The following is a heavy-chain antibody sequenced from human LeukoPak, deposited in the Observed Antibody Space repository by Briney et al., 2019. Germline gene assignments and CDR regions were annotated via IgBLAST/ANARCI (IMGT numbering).Heavy chain of an antibody. D-gene: IGHD6-19*01. CDR1: GASITTYY. CDR2: IHYSGST. V-gene: IGHV4-59*12. Sequence: SETLSLTCTVSGASITTYYWSWVRQPPGKGLEWIGHIHYSGSTNYNPSLTSRVTMSVDTSKNQFSLKLSSVTAADTAVYYCAREGGIAVAGPLDYWGQGTLVTVSS. J-gene: IGHJ4*02. CDR3: AREGGIAVAGPLDY.